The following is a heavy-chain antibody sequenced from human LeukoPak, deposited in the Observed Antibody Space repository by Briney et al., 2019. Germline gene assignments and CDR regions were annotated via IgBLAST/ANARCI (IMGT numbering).Heavy chain of an antibody. D-gene: IGHD6-19*01. CDR3: AKGPLAVAGTEDY. V-gene: IGHV3-30*18. CDR2: ISYDGSNK. Sequence: PGGSLRLSCAASGFTFSSYGMHWVRQAPGKGLEWVAVISYDGSNKYYADSVKGRFTISRDNSKNTLYLQMNSLRAEDTAVYYCAKGPLAVAGTEDYWGQGTLVTVSS. J-gene: IGHJ4*02. CDR1: GFTFSSYG.